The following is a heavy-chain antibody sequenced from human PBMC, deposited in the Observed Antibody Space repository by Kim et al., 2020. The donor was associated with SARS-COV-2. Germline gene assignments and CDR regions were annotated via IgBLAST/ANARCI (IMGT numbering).Heavy chain of an antibody. D-gene: IGHD3-22*01. Sequence: GGSLRLSCAASGFTFSSYAMSWVRQAPGKGLEWVSAISGSGGSTYYADSVKGRFTISRDNSKNTLYLQMNSLRAEDTAVYYCATWTETLYYYDSSGQDGSFDYWGQGTLVTVSS. CDR3: ATWTETLYYYDSSGQDGSFDY. J-gene: IGHJ4*02. CDR2: ISGSGGST. V-gene: IGHV3-23*01. CDR1: GFTFSSYA.